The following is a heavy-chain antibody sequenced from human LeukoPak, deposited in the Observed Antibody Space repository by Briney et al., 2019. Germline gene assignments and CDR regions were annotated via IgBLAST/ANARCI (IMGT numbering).Heavy chain of an antibody. D-gene: IGHD6-19*01. CDR2: ITWNGGTT. J-gene: IGHJ4*02. CDR1: GFPFDNYG. Sequence: GGSLRLSCAASGFPFDNYGMAWVRRARGKGLEGVSGITWNGGTTAYADSVKGRFTISRDNAKNSLYLQMNSLRAEDTALYYCARDGSVAGVELDYWGQGTLVIVSS. V-gene: IGHV3-20*04. CDR3: ARDGSVAGVELDY.